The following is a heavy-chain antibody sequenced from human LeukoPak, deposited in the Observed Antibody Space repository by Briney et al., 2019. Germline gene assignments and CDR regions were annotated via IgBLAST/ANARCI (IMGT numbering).Heavy chain of an antibody. V-gene: IGHV3-21*01. CDR3: SKERVGGSTGLDY. CDR2: ISTSSTYI. D-gene: IGHD3-10*01. J-gene: IGHJ4*02. CDR1: GFTFSTYT. Sequence: GGSLRLSCAASGFTFSTYTMNWVRQAPGKGLEWVSSISTSSTYIYYADSVKGRFTISRDNAKNSRYLQMNSLRAEDTAVYYWSKERVGGSTGLDYWGQGTLATVSS.